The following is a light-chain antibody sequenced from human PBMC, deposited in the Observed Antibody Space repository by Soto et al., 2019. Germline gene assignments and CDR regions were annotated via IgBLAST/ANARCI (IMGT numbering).Light chain of an antibody. Sequence: EIVLTQSPGTLSLSPGERATLSCRASQSVSSSYLAWYQQKPGQAPRLLIYGASSRATGIPDRFSGSGSGTDFTLTISRLEPKGVAVEKSEQDGRSRMSFSQGTRVEIK. CDR2: GAS. J-gene: IGKJ1*01. V-gene: IGKV3-20*01. CDR1: QSVSSSY. CDR3: EQDGRSRMS.